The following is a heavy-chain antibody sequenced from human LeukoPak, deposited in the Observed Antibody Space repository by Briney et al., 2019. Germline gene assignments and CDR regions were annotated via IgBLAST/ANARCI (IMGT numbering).Heavy chain of an antibody. CDR2: IIPIFGTA. V-gene: IGHV1-69*05. Sequence: SVKVSCKASGGTFSSYAISWVRQAPGQGLEWMGGIIPIFGTANYAQKFQGRVTITTDESTSTAYMELSSLRSEDTAVYYCAKDLRGYSGSGSPYVDSWGQGTLVTVSS. CDR1: GGTFSSYA. CDR3: AKDLRGYSGSGSPYVDS. D-gene: IGHD3-10*01. J-gene: IGHJ4*02.